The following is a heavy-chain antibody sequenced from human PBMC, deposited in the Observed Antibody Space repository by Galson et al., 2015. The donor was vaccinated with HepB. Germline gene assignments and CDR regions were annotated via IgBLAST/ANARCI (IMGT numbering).Heavy chain of an antibody. V-gene: IGHV3-30*18. J-gene: IGHJ2*01. Sequence: SLRLSCAASGFTFSSYGMHWVRQAPGKGLEWVAVISYDGSNKYYADSVKGRFTISRDNSKNTLYLQMNSLRAEDTAVYYCAKDQRSSSSDWYFDLWGRGTLVTVSS. CDR2: ISYDGSNK. CDR1: GFTFSSYG. D-gene: IGHD6-6*01. CDR3: AKDQRSSSSDWYFDL.